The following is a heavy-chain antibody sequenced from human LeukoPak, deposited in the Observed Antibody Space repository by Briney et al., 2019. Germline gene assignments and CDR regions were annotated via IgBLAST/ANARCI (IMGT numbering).Heavy chain of an antibody. CDR2: ISGSGGST. Sequence: GGSLRLSCAASGFTFSSYAMSWVRQAPGKGLEWVSAISGSGGSTYYADSVKGRYTISRDNFKNTLYLQMNSLRAEDTAVYYCAKRIGGVIFPYFDYWGQGTLVTVSS. V-gene: IGHV3-23*01. CDR1: GFTFSSYA. CDR3: AKRIGGVIFPYFDY. D-gene: IGHD3-16*01. J-gene: IGHJ4*02.